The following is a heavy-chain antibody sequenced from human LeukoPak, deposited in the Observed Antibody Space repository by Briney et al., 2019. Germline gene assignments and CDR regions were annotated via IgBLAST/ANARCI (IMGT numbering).Heavy chain of an antibody. D-gene: IGHD6-13*01. V-gene: IGHV4-34*01. J-gene: IGHJ5*02. Sequence: SETLSLTCAVYGVSFSGYYWSWIRQPPGKGLEWIGEINHSGSTNYNPSLKSRVTISVDTSKNQFSLKLSSVTAADTAVYYCARGKIAAAGTSGWFGPWGQGTLVTVSS. CDR2: INHSGST. CDR1: GVSFSGYY. CDR3: ARGKIAAAGTSGWFGP.